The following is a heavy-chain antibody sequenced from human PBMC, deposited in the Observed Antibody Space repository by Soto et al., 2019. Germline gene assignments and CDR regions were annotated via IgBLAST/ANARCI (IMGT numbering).Heavy chain of an antibody. CDR3: ARGGTAMVKSDDYYFDY. D-gene: IGHD5-18*01. V-gene: IGHV1-46*03. J-gene: IGHJ4*02. CDR1: GYTFTSYK. CDR2: IHPSGAST. Sequence: XSVKVSLKASGYTFTSYKMHLLLQSPGQGLEWMGIIHPSGASTSYAHKFQGRVTMTRDTSTSTVYMELSSLRSEDKAVYYCARGGTAMVKSDDYYFDYWGQGTLVTVSS.